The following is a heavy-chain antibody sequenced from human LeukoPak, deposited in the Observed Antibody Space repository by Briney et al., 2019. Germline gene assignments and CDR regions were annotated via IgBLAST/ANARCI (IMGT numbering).Heavy chain of an antibody. CDR3: ARDKSPSGWYSVF. CDR1: GGSISSSSYY. Sequence: TSSETLSLTCTVSGGSISSSSYYWGWIRQPPGKGLEWIGSIYYSGSTYYNPSLKSRVTISVDTSKNQFSLKLSSVTAADTAVYYCARDKSPSGWYSVFWGQGTLVTVSS. V-gene: IGHV4-39*07. D-gene: IGHD6-19*01. CDR2: IYYSGST. J-gene: IGHJ4*02.